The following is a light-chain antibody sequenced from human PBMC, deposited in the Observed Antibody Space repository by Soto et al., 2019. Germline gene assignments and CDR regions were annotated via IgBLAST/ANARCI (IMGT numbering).Light chain of an antibody. Sequence: EIVWTQSPGTLSLSPGERAALSCRASQSVSSTYLAWYQQKPGQAPRLLIYATSTRAAGIPDKFSGSGSGTDFTLTISRLEPEDFAVYYCQQYGNSLHTFGKGTKLEIK. V-gene: IGKV3-20*01. CDR2: ATS. CDR1: QSVSSTY. CDR3: QQYGNSLHT. J-gene: IGKJ2*01.